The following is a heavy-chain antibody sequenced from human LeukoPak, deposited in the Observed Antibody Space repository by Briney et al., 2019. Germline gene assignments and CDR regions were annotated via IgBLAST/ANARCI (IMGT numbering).Heavy chain of an antibody. V-gene: IGHV3-23*01. CDR1: GFSFSSYT. D-gene: IGHD6-6*01. Sequence: GGSLRLSCAASGFSFSSYTMDWVRQALGKGLEWVSAISGSGGSTYYADSVKGRFTISRDNSKNTLYLQMNSLRAEDTAVYYCAKDRSPRYSSSDYWGQGTLVTVSS. CDR2: ISGSGGST. CDR3: AKDRSPRYSSSDY. J-gene: IGHJ4*02.